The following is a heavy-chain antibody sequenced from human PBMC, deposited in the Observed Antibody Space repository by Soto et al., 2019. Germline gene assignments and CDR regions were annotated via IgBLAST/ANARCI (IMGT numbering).Heavy chain of an antibody. V-gene: IGHV1-69*13. CDR1: GGTFSSYA. CDR2: IIPIFGTA. D-gene: IGHD3-22*01. CDR3: TSGYYYDSSGYPALFFDY. Sequence: ASVKVSCKASGGTFSSYAISWVRQAPGQGLEWMGGIIPIFGTANYAQKFQGRVTITADESTSTAYMELSSLRSEDTAVYYCTSGYYYDSSGYPALFFDYWGQRTLVTVSS. J-gene: IGHJ4*02.